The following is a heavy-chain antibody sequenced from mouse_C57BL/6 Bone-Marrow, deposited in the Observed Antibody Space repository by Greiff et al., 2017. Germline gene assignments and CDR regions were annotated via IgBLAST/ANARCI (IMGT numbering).Heavy chain of an antibody. D-gene: IGHD1-1*01. V-gene: IGHV1-55*01. CDR1: GYTFTSYW. CDR3: AIITTVVATDY. CDR2: IYPGSGST. Sequence: QVQLQQPGAELVKPGASVKMSCKASGYTFTSYWITWVKQRPGQGLEWIGDIYPGSGSTNYHEKFKSKATLTVDTSSSTAYMQLSSLTSEDSAVYYCAIITTVVATDYWGQGTTLTVSS. J-gene: IGHJ2*01.